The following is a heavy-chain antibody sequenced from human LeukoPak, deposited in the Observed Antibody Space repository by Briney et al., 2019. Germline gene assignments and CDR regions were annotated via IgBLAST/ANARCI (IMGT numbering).Heavy chain of an antibody. J-gene: IGHJ4*02. CDR2: MSAFNGYT. V-gene: IGHV1-18*01. CDR3: ARAKRYYYDSSGSQSFYFDY. D-gene: IGHD3-22*01. CDR1: GYTFTSFG. Sequence: ASVKVSCKASGYTFTSFGISWVRQAPGQGLEWMGWMSAFNGYTNYAQKLQGRVSMTTDTSTGTAYMELRSLRSDDTAVYYCARAKRYYYDSSGSQSFYFDYWGQGTLVTVSS.